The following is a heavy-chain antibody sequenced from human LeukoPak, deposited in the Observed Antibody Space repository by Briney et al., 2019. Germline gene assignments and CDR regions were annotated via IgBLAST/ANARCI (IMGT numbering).Heavy chain of an antibody. CDR2: ISAYNGNT. J-gene: IGHJ5*02. V-gene: IGHV1-18*04. Sequence: ASVKVSCKASGYTFTGYYMHWVRQAPGQGLEWMGWISAYNGNTNYAQKLQDRVTMTTDRSTNTAFMELRSLRSDDTAVYYCARSGAHRYNWNDVGFWFDPWGQGTLVTVSS. CDR1: GYTFTGYY. CDR3: ARSGAHRYNWNDVGFWFDP. D-gene: IGHD1-1*01.